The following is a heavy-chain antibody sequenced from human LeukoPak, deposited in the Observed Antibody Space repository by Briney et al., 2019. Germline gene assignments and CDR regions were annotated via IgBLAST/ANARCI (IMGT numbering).Heavy chain of an antibody. V-gene: IGHV3-30-3*01. CDR3: ARIPFN. J-gene: IGHJ4*02. CDR1: GFTFSSYA. Sequence: GRSLRLSCVASGFTFSSYAMHWVRQAPGKGLEWVAVISYDGSNKYYADSVKGRFTISRDNSKNTLYLQMNSLRAEDTAVYYCARIPFNWGQGTLVTVSS. CDR2: ISYDGSNK.